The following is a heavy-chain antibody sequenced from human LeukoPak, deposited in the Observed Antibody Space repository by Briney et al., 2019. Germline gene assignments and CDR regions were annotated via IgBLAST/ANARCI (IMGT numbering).Heavy chain of an antibody. Sequence: PGGSLRLSCAASGFTFSSYSMNWVRQAPGKGLEWVSYISSISSTIYYGDSVKGRFTISRDNAKDSLSLQMNSLRDEDTAVYYCARGRYCSSTSCYFDYWGQGTLVTVSS. CDR1: GFTFSSYS. CDR3: ARGRYCSSTSCYFDY. CDR2: ISSISSTI. J-gene: IGHJ4*02. V-gene: IGHV3-48*02. D-gene: IGHD2-2*01.